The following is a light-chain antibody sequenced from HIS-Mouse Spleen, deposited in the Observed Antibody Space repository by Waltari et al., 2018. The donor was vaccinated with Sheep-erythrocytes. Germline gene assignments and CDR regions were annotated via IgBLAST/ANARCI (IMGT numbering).Light chain of an antibody. CDR3: SSYTSSSTWV. Sequence: QSALTQPRSVSGSPGPSVTISCTGTSSDVGGYYYVSRYQKHPGQAPKLMIYEVSNRPSGVSNRFSGSKSGNTASLTISGLQAEDEADYYCSSYTSSSTWVFGGGTKLTVL. CDR2: EVS. J-gene: IGLJ3*02. V-gene: IGLV2-14*01. CDR1: SSDVGGYYY.